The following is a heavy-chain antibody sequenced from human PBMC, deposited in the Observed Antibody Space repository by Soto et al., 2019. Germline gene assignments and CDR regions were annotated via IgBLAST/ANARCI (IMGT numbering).Heavy chain of an antibody. CDR2: ISYDGSNK. CDR1: GFTFSSYG. V-gene: IGHV3-30*18. CDR3: AKDLFRASSSWTVGY. J-gene: IGHJ4*02. D-gene: IGHD6-13*01. Sequence: SGGSLRLSCAASGFTFSSYGMHWVRQAPGKGLEWVAVISYDGSNKYYADSVKGRFTISRDNSKNTLYLQMNSLRAEDTAVYYCAKDLFRASSSWTVGYWGQGTLVTVSS.